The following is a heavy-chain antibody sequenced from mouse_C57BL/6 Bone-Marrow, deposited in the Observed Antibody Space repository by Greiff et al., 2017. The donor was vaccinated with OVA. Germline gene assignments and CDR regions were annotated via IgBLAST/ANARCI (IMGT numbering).Heavy chain of an antibody. J-gene: IGHJ1*03. Sequence: EVLLVESGGGLVQPGGSLKLSCAASGFTFSDYYMYWVRQTPEKRLEWVAYISTGGGSTYYPDTVKGRFTISRDNANNTLYMQMSRLKSEDTAMYYCARHHCGSSYWYFEGWGTGTTVTVSS. CDR2: ISTGGGST. CDR1: GFTFSDYY. D-gene: IGHD1-1*01. V-gene: IGHV5-12*01. CDR3: ARHHCGSSYWYFEG.